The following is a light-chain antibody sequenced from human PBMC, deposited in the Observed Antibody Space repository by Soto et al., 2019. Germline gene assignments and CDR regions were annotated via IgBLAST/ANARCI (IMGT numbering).Light chain of an antibody. V-gene: IGKV3-15*01. CDR3: QQYNSYPTWT. CDR2: GAT. J-gene: IGKJ1*01. Sequence: EIVLTQSPATLSLSPGEIATLSCRSSQSVSSYLAWYQQKPGQAPRLLIHGATTRATGIPARFSGSGSGTEFTLTISSLQPDDFATYYCQQYNSYPTWTCGQGNKGDIK. CDR1: QSVSSY.